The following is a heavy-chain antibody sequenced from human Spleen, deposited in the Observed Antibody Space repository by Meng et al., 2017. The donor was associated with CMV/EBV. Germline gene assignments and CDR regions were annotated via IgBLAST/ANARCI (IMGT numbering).Heavy chain of an antibody. V-gene: IGHV1-8*03. J-gene: IGHJ6*02. CDR1: GYIFTDYY. Sequence: ASVKVSCKASGYIFTDYYIHWVRQAPGQGLEWMGWMNPNSGNTGYAQKFQGRVTITRNTSISTAYMELSSLRSEDTAVYYCARGTHGAYYDFWSGYYQLTNYYGMDVWGQGTTVTVSS. D-gene: IGHD3-3*01. CDR2: MNPNSGNT. CDR3: ARGTHGAYYDFWSGYYQLTNYYGMDV.